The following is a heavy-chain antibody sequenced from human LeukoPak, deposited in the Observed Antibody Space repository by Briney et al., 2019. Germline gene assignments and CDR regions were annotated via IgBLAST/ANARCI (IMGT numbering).Heavy chain of an antibody. D-gene: IGHD6-13*01. V-gene: IGHV3-7*01. CDR2: IKQDGSEK. Sequence: GGSLRLSCAASGFTFSSYWMSWVRQAPGKGLEWVANIKQDGSEKYYVDSVKGRFTISRDNAKNSLYLQMNSLRAEDTAVYYCARVGSPGYSSSWYSYYFDYWGQGTLVTVSS. CDR3: ARVGSPGYSSSWYSYYFDY. J-gene: IGHJ4*02. CDR1: GFTFSSYW.